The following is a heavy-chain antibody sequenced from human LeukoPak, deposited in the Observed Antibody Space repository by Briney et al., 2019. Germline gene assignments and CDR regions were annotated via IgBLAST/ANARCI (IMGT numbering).Heavy chain of an antibody. CDR1: GFTFSNYA. D-gene: IGHD4-11*01. J-gene: IGHJ6*03. V-gene: IGHV3-30*02. Sequence: GGSLRLSCVASGFTFSNYAMNWVRQAPGKGLEWVAFIRYDGSNKYYADSVKGRFTISRDNSKNTLYLQMNSLRAEDAAVYYCAKKATVTPYYYYYMDVWGKGTTVTVSS. CDR3: AKKATVTPYYYYYMDV. CDR2: IRYDGSNK.